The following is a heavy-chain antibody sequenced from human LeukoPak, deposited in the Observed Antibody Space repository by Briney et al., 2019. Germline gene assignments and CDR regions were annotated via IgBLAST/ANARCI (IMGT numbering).Heavy chain of an antibody. CDR1: ASTFDLYA. CDR3: AKDRMFRVLPAAGTYGVDV. J-gene: IGHJ6*04. D-gene: IGHD2-2*01. V-gene: IGHV3-43D*04. CDR2: NRWDGGST. Sequence: RAGGPPRPHCAVLASTFDLYAMPWVRQPPGKGLEWVSLNRWDGGSTNYAYSVKGRFTISRDNSKNSLYLQMNSLRAEDTAFYYCAKDRMFRVLPAAGTYGVDVWGKGTTVTVSS.